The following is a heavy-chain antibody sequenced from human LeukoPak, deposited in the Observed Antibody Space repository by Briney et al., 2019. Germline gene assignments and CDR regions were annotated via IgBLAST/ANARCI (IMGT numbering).Heavy chain of an antibody. J-gene: IGHJ5*02. CDR3: ARAGGRSWFDP. Sequence: ASVTVSCKASGYTFTGYYMHWVRQAPGQGLEWMGWINPNSGGTNYAQKFQGRVTMTTDTSMSTAYMELSRLTSDDTAVYYCARAGGRSWFDPCCQGTLVTVSS. CDR1: GYTFTGYY. CDR2: INPNSGGT. V-gene: IGHV1-2*02.